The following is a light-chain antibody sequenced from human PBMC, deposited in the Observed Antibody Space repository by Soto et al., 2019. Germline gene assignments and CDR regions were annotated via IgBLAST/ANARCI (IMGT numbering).Light chain of an antibody. CDR3: QQYCGSPFT. CDR2: AAS. CDR1: QSVSVNS. J-gene: IGKJ3*01. Sequence: EIVLTQSPGTLSLSPGERATLSCRASQSVSVNSLAWYQQKGGQAPRLLIYAASTRATGVPDRFSGSGSGTDFALTIRRLETEDFAVYYCQQYCGSPFTFGPGTKVEIK. V-gene: IGKV3-20*01.